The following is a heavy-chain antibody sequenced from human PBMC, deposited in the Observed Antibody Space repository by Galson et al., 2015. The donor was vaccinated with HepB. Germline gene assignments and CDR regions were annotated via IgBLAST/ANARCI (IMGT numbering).Heavy chain of an antibody. CDR1: GDSMRNYY. CDR2: IHSTGTT. CDR3: ARDTYYDKIKYYYYMDV. Sequence: ETLSLTCSVSGDSMRNYYWTWIRQPAGQGLEWIGHIHSTGTTKYNPSLKSRVTMSVNTSKNQFTLRLNSVTAADTAVYYCARDTYYDKIKYYYYMDVWGKGTPVTVSS. D-gene: IGHD3-22*01. J-gene: IGHJ6*03. V-gene: IGHV4-4*07.